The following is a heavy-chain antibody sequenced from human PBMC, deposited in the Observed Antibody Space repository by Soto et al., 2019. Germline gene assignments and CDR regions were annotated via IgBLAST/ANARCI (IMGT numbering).Heavy chain of an antibody. CDR1: GYTFTSYA. Sequence: QVQLVQSGAEVKKPGASVKVSCKASGYTFTSYAMHWVRQAPGQRLEWMGWINAGNGNTKYSQKFQGRVTITRDTSASTAYMELSSLRSEDTAVYCCASAPGLGYCSSTSCYSHYYYGMDVWGQGTTVTVSS. V-gene: IGHV1-3*01. J-gene: IGHJ6*02. CDR2: INAGNGNT. D-gene: IGHD2-2*01. CDR3: ASAPGLGYCSSTSCYSHYYYGMDV.